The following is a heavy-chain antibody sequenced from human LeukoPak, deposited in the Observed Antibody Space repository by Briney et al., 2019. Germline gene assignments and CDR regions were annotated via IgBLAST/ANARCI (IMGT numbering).Heavy chain of an antibody. Sequence: ASVKVSCKASGYTFTSYGISWVRQAPGQGLEWMGWISAYNGNTNYAQKFQGRVTITADESTSTAYMELSSLRSEDTAVYYCAREPRITMVRGVIDYWGQGTLVTVSS. CDR1: GYTFTSYG. D-gene: IGHD3-10*01. J-gene: IGHJ4*02. V-gene: IGHV1-18*01. CDR3: AREPRITMVRGVIDY. CDR2: ISAYNGNT.